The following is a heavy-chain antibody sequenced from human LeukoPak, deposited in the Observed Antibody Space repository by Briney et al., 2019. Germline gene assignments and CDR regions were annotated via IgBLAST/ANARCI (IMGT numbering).Heavy chain of an antibody. CDR1: GGSISSYY. CDR2: IYYNGST. CDR3: ARMVGATFDY. D-gene: IGHD1-26*01. J-gene: IGHJ4*02. Sequence: SETLSLTCTVSGGSISSYYWSWIRQPPGKGLEWIGYIYYNGSTNYNPSLKSRVTISVDTSKNQFSLKLSSVTAADTAVYYCARMVGATFDYWGQGTLVTVSS. V-gene: IGHV4-59*01.